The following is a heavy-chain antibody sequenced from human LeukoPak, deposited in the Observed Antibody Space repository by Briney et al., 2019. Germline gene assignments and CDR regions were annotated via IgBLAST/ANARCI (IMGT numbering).Heavy chain of an antibody. CDR3: ARQGYCTSTNCDNWFGP. D-gene: IGHD2-2*01. V-gene: IGHV5-51*01. J-gene: IGHJ5*02. CDR2: IYPGDSDT. Sequence: GESLKISCKGSGYSFANYWIGWVRQMPGKGLEWMGIIYPGDSDTRYSPSFQGQVTISADKSISTAYLQWSSLKVSDTAMYYCARQGYCTSTNCDNWFGPWGQGTLVTVSS. CDR1: GYSFANYW.